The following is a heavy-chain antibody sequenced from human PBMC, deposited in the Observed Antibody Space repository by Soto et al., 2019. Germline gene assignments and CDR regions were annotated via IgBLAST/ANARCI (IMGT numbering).Heavy chain of an antibody. V-gene: IGHV3-33*01. CDR1: GLPFSVYG. CDR2: IWYDGSDK. D-gene: IGHD3-3*01. Sequence: QVQLVESGGGVVQPGRSLRLSCAASGLPFSVYGMHLVRQAPGKGLEWVAVIWYDGSDKYYADSVKGRFTISRDNSKNTLYLQMNSLRAEDTAVYYCASQYDFWSRSGFWGQGTLVTVSS. J-gene: IGHJ4*02. CDR3: ASQYDFWSRSGF.